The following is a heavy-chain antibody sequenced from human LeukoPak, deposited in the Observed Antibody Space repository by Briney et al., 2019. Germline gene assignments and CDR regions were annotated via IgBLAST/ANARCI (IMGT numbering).Heavy chain of an antibody. J-gene: IGHJ4*02. CDR2: ISSSSSTI. Sequence: HPGGSLRLSCAASGFTFSSYSMNWVRQAPGKGLEWVSYISSSSSTIYYAVSVKGRFTISRDNAKNSLYLQMNSLRAEDTAVYYCASPGHSSGYFWGQGTLVTVSS. CDR3: ASPGHSSGYF. D-gene: IGHD3-22*01. CDR1: GFTFSSYS. V-gene: IGHV3-48*01.